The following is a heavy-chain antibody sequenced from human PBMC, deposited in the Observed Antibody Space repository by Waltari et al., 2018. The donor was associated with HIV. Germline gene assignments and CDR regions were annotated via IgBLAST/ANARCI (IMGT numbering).Heavy chain of an antibody. Sequence: VQVLGSGGALVQPGGCLLFPCAAFGSPFRNYGLSWVSQAPGKGLEWVSTISGSGGSTYYADSVKGRFTVSRDNSKNTLYLQRNSLRAEDTAVYFCVKEYQYSHSWYSYYGMDVWGQGTTVTVSS. CDR1: GSPFRNYG. CDR2: ISGSGGST. CDR3: VKEYQYSHSWYSYYGMDV. V-gene: IGHV3-23*01. D-gene: IGHD6-13*01. J-gene: IGHJ6*02.